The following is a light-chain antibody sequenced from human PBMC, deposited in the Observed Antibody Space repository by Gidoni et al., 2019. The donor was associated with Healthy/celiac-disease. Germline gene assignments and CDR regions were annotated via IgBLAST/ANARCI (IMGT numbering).Light chain of an antibody. Sequence: DIVMTQSPDSLAPSRGERATINCKSSQSVLYSSNNKNYLAWYQQKPGQPPRLLIYWASTRESGVPDRFSGSGSGTDFTLTISSLQAEEVAVYYCQQYYSTQITFGQGTRLEIK. V-gene: IGKV4-1*01. CDR1: QSVLYSSNNKNY. CDR2: WAS. CDR3: QQYYSTQIT. J-gene: IGKJ5*01.